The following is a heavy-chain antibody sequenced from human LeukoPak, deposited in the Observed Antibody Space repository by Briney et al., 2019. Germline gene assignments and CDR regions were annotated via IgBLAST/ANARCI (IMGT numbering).Heavy chain of an antibody. V-gene: IGHV3-74*01. Sequence: GGSLRLSCEASGFTLSNYWMHWVRQAPGKGLVWVSRINTYGSNTSYADSVGGRFTISRDNAKNSLYLQMNSLRAEDTAVYYCARPELGKGEAFDIWGQGTMVTVSS. D-gene: IGHD7-27*01. CDR1: GFTLSNYW. J-gene: IGHJ3*02. CDR2: INTYGSNT. CDR3: ARPELGKGEAFDI.